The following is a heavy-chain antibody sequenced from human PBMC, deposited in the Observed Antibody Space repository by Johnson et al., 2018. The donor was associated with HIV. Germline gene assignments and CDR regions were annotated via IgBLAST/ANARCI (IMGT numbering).Heavy chain of an antibody. CDR2: IHYDGNNK. J-gene: IGHJ3*02. CDR1: GVTLCGPA. CDR3: AKDLSSGWYHAFDI. V-gene: IGHV3-30*02. D-gene: IGHD6-19*01. Sequence: VQLVESGGGVVQPGRSLRLSCAASGVTLCGPAMHWVRQASGKGLEWVAFIHYDGNNKYYADSVKGRFTLSRDNSKNTLYLQMNSLRAEDTAVYYCAKDLSSGWYHAFDIWGQGTMVTVSS.